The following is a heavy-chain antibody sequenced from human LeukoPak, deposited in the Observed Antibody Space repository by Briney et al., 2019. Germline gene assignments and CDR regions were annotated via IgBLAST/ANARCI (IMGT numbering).Heavy chain of an antibody. Sequence: SETLSLTCAVYGGSFSGYYWSWIRQPPGKGLEWIGEINHSGSTNYNPSLKSRVTISVDTSKNHFSLKLSSVTAADTAVYYCARERWYSSSRGWRFDPWGQGTLVTVSS. D-gene: IGHD6-13*01. CDR2: INHSGST. V-gene: IGHV4-34*01. J-gene: IGHJ5*02. CDR3: ARERWYSSSRGWRFDP. CDR1: GGSFSGYY.